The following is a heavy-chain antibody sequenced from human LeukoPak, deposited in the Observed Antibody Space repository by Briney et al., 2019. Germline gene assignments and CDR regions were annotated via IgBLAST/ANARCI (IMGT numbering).Heavy chain of an antibody. CDR2: IHYSGNT. CDR3: ARRSTPWAGYFDY. Sequence: SETLSLTCAVSSGSISSSSEYWGWIRQPPGKGLEWIGTIHYSGNTYNNPALKSRVTMSVDTSKNQFSLKLSSVTAADTAVYYCARRSTPWAGYFDYWGQGTLVTVSS. J-gene: IGHJ4*02. CDR1: SGSISSSSEY. V-gene: IGHV4-39*01. D-gene: IGHD2-2*01.